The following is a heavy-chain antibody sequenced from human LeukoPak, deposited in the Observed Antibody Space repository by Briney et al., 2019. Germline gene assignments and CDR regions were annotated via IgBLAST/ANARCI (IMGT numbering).Heavy chain of an antibody. Sequence: GGSLRLSCAASGFTFSDYSINWVRQAPGKGLEWVSSISSRSTYVFYADSVKGRFAISRDNSKNTIYLQMDSLRAEDTAIYYCARDYWWNYDYWGQGTLVTVSS. CDR1: GFTFSDYS. CDR3: ARDYWWNYDY. V-gene: IGHV3-21*01. D-gene: IGHD1-7*01. J-gene: IGHJ4*02. CDR2: ISSRSTYV.